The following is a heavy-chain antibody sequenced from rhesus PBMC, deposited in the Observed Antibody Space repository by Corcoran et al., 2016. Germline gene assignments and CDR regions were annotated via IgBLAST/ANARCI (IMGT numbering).Heavy chain of an antibody. CDR2: ISGSSDSP. Sequence: QVQLQESGPGLVKPSETLSLTCAVSGGSFRGYYWGWTRQPPGTGLEWIGYISGSSDSPDHNPPLKSRVTMSQDTSKIQFSLKLSSVTAADTAVYYCARKGGDYGDFDYWGQGVLVTVSS. J-gene: IGHJ4*01. CDR1: GGSFRGYY. V-gene: IGHV4-165*02. CDR3: ARKGGDYGDFDY. D-gene: IGHD3-34*01.